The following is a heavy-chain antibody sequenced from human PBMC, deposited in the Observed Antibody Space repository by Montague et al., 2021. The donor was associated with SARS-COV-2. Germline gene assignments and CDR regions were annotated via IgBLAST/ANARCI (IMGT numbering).Heavy chain of an antibody. D-gene: IGHD6-19*01. J-gene: IGHJ4*02. V-gene: IGHV4-61*02. Sequence: TLSLTYTVSGGSISSGSYYWSWIRQPAGKGLEWIGRISISGSTNYNPSLKSRVTMSVDTSKNQFSLKLSSVTAADTAVYYCARDIAVAGLFDYWGQGTLVTVSS. CDR3: ARDIAVAGLFDY. CDR1: GGSISSGSYY. CDR2: ISISGST.